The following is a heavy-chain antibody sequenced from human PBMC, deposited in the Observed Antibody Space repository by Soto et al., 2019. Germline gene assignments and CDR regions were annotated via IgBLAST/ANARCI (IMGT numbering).Heavy chain of an antibody. CDR3: ARDGWGQWLVQEGYYYGMDV. D-gene: IGHD6-19*01. CDR1: GGSISSYY. J-gene: IGHJ6*02. CDR2: IYYSGST. V-gene: IGHV4-59*12. Sequence: AETLSLTCTVSGGSISSYYWSWIRQPPGKGLEWIGYIYYSGSTNYNPSLKSRVTISVDNAKNSLYLQMNSLRAEDTAVYYCARDGWGQWLVQEGYYYGMDVWGQGTTVTVSS.